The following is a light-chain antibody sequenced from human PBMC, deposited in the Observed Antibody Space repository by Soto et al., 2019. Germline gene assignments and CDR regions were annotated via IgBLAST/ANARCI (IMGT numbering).Light chain of an antibody. V-gene: IGLV1-40*01. CDR3: QSYDIRLSGYV. J-gene: IGLJ1*01. Sequence: SVLTRPPSVSGAPGQRVTISCTGSRSNSGGGYAVHWYQNLPGTGPKVRIYVDTNRASGAPDRCPGSRSGTSASLAITGLQAEDEAEYYCQSYDIRLSGYVVRTGTNVTVL. CDR2: VDT. CDR1: RSNSGGGYA.